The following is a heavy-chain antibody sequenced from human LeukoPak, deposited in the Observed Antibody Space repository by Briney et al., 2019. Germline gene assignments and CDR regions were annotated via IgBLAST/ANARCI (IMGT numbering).Heavy chain of an antibody. V-gene: IGHV1-2*02. CDR3: ARDGIYIAVAGIRHYYYMDV. CDR1: GYTFTGYY. Sequence: GASVKVSCKASGYTFTGYYMHWVRQAPGQGLEWMGWINPNSGGTNSAQQFQGRVTMTRDTSISTAYMELSRLRSDDTAVYYCARDGIYIAVAGIRHYYYMDVWGKGTTVTVSS. J-gene: IGHJ6*03. D-gene: IGHD6-19*01. CDR2: INPNSGGT.